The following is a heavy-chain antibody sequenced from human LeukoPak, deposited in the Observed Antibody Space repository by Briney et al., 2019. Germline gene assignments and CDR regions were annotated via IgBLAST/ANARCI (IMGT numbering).Heavy chain of an antibody. D-gene: IGHD2-2*01. CDR2: IYTSGST. CDR1: GGSISSGSYY. CDR3: ARLTYVPAAIVDY. J-gene: IGHJ4*02. V-gene: IGHV4-61*02. Sequence: SETLSLTCTVSGGSISSGSYYWSWIRQPAGKGLEWIGRIYTSGSTNYNPSLKSRVTISVDTSKNQFSLKLSSVTAADTAVYYCARLTYVPAAIVDYWGQGTLVTVSS.